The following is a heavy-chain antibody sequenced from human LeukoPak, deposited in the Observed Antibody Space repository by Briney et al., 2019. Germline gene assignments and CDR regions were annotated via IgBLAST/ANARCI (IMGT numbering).Heavy chain of an antibody. CDR3: AGYIVVVPAAVDYYMDV. V-gene: IGHV4-59*08. CDR1: GGSISSYY. J-gene: IGHJ6*03. Sequence: SETLSLTCTVSGGSISSYYWSWIRQPPGKGLEWIGYIYYSGSTNYNPSLKSRVTISVDTSKNQFSLKLSYVTAADTAVYYCAGYIVVVPAAVDYYMDVWGKGTTVTVSS. D-gene: IGHD2-2*01. CDR2: IYYSGST.